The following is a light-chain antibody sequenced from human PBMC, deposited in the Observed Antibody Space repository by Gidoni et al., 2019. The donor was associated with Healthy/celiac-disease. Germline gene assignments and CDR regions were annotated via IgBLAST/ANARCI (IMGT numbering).Light chain of an antibody. CDR3: QQWYSTPVVT. V-gene: IGKV4-1*01. CDR1: QSVFYSSNNKNY. J-gene: IGKJ5*01. Sequence: DIVMTQSPESLAVSLGERATINCKSSQSVFYSSNNKNYLACYQQKPGQPPKLLIYWASTRESGGPDRFSGSGSGTDVTLTISGLQAEDVAVYYCQQWYSTPVVTFGQGTRLEIK. CDR2: WAS.